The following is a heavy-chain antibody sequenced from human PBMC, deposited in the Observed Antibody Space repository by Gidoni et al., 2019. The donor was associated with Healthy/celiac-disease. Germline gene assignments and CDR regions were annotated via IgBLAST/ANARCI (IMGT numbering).Heavy chain of an antibody. Sequence: QVQLQESGPGLVKPSQTLSLTCTVSGGSISSGGYYWSWIRQHPGKGLEWIGYIYYSGRTYYNPSLKSRVTISVDTSKTQFSRRLSSVTAADTAVYYGARVALYCSSTSCYSKGTGWFDPWGQGTLVTVSS. J-gene: IGHJ5*02. CDR1: GGSISSGGYY. CDR3: ARVALYCSSTSCYSKGTGWFDP. D-gene: IGHD2-2*01. CDR2: IYYSGRT. V-gene: IGHV4-31*03.